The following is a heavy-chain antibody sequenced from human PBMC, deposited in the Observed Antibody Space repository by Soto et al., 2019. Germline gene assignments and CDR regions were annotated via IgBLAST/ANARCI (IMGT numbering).Heavy chain of an antibody. CDR2: IRRSGGST. CDR1: GFTFSSYD. Sequence: GGSLRLSCAASGFTFSSYDMSWVRQAPGKGLEWVSDIRRSGGSTHYTDSVKGRFTISRDNSMNTLYLQMNSLSAEDTAVYYCAKDLENSYGYGGFFGSWAQGTLDTVSS. J-gene: IGHJ4*02. V-gene: IGHV3-23*01. CDR3: AKDLENSYGYGGFFGS. D-gene: IGHD5-18*01.